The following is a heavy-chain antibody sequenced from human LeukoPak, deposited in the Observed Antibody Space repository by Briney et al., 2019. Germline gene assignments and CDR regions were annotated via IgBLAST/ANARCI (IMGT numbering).Heavy chain of an antibody. CDR3: AKVSGTSLVLDY. CDR1: GFTFSDYN. V-gene: IGHV3-11*01. J-gene: IGHJ4*02. Sequence: GGSLRLSCAASGFTFSDYNMRWIRQAPGKGLEWVSSISRSGSTKYYADSVKGRFTISRDNAKNSLFLQMNGLRAEDTAVYYCAKVSGTSLVLDYWGQGTLVTVSS. CDR2: ISRSGSTK. D-gene: IGHD2-2*01.